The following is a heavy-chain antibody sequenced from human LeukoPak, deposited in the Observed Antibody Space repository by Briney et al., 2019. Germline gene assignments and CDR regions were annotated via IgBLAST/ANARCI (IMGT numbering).Heavy chain of an antibody. V-gene: IGHV3-21*01. CDR1: GFTFSSYG. Sequence: GGSLRLSCAASGFTFSSYGMNWVRQAPGKGLEWVSSISSSSSYIYYADSVKGRFTISRDNAKNSLYLQMNSLRAEDAAVYYCARDDATVTSDAFDIWGQGTMVTVSS. D-gene: IGHD4-17*01. CDR2: ISSSSSYI. CDR3: ARDDATVTSDAFDI. J-gene: IGHJ3*02.